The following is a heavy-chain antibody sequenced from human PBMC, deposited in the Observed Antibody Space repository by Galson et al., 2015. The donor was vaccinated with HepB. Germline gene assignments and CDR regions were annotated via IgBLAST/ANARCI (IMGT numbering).Heavy chain of an antibody. D-gene: IGHD3-22*01. Sequence: SETLSLTCTVSGGSISSYYWSWIRQPPGKGLEWIGYIYYSGSTNYNPSLKSRVTISVDTSKNQFSLKLSSVTAADTAVYYCAALTGTYYDDSSGYHPDYWGQGTLVTVSS. CDR1: GGSISSYY. CDR2: IYYSGST. J-gene: IGHJ4*02. V-gene: IGHV4-59*01. CDR3: AALTGTYYDDSSGYHPDY.